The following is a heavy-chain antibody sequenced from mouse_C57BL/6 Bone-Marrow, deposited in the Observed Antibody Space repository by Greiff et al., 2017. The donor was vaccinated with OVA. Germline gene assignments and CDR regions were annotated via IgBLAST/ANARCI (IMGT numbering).Heavy chain of an antibody. CDR2: ISSGGSYT. CDR1: GFTFSSYG. V-gene: IGHV5-6*01. Sequence: EVQRVESGGDLVKPGGSLKLSCAASGFTFSSYGMSWVRQTPDKRLEWVATISSGGSYTYYPDSVKGRFTISRDNAKNTLYLQMSSLNSEDTAMYYWVRPPYGRSYNWYFDVWGTGTTVTVSS. J-gene: IGHJ1*03. D-gene: IGHD1-1*01. CDR3: VRPPYGRSYNWYFDV.